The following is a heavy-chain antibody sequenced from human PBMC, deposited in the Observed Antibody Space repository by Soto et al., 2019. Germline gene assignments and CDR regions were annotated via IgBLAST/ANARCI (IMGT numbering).Heavy chain of an antibody. J-gene: IGHJ3*02. CDR1: GGFVTSGSYY. D-gene: IGHD1-1*01. CDR2: MSHSGGT. CDR3: ARVERGTATTVVDAFDI. Sequence: QVQLQQWGAGLLKPSETLSLTCAVYGGFVTSGSYYWSWIRHPPGKGLECIGEMSHSGGTHFNPSIKSRVTISVDTSKNQFTLKMSSVTAADTALYYCARVERGTATTVVDAFDIWGPGTMVTVSS. V-gene: IGHV4-34*01.